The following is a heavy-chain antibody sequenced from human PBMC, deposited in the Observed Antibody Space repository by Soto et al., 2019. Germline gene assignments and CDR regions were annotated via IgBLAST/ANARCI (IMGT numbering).Heavy chain of an antibody. CDR1: GFTFRDFA. CDR2: ITYDGANK. D-gene: IGHD3-16*01. J-gene: IGHJ6*02. Sequence: QVQLGESGGGLVQPVRYLRLSCAASGFTFRDFAMHWVRQAPGKRLEWVSLITYDGANKYYADSVKGRFDISRDNSKKKLYLKVTTMRSEYTAVYYCVKSTFEGERDVWGQGTTVIVS. CDR3: VKSTFEGERDV. V-gene: IGHV3-30*09.